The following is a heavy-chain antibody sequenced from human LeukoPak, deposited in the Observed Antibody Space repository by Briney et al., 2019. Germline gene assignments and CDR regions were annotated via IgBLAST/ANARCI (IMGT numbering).Heavy chain of an antibody. Sequence: ASVKVSCKASGYTFTSYDINWVRQATGRGLEWMGWMNPNSGNTGYAQKFQGRVTMTRNTSISTAYMELSSLRSEDTAVYYCARVHNSSGYPDDYWGQGTLVTVSS. CDR1: GYTFTSYD. V-gene: IGHV1-8*01. CDR3: ARVHNSSGYPDDY. D-gene: IGHD3-22*01. J-gene: IGHJ4*02. CDR2: MNPNSGNT.